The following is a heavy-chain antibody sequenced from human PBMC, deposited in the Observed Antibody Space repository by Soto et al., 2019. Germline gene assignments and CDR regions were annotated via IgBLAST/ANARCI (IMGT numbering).Heavy chain of an antibody. CDR3: ASSMGRGGNDY. Sequence: EVQLVESGGGLVQPGGSLRLSCAASGFTFSDYWMSWVRQAPGKGLECVANIKTDGSEKYYVDPVKGRFTISRDNAKTSLYLQMNSLRAEDTAVYYCASSMGRGGNDYWGQGTLVAVSS. V-gene: IGHV3-7*05. CDR2: IKTDGSEK. CDR1: GFTFSDYW. J-gene: IGHJ4*02. D-gene: IGHD3-10*01.